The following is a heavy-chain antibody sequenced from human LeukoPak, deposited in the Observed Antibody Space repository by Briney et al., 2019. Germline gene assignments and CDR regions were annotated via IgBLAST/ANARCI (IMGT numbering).Heavy chain of an antibody. CDR1: GGSISSGSYY. CDR3: ARVDADYFDY. Sequence: PSETLSLTCTVSGGSISSGSYYWSWIRQPAGKGLEWIGIVYTTGRSIYNRSLRSRSTISVDKSQNQLSLKLSSVTAADTAVYYCARVDADYFDYWGQGTLVTVSS. J-gene: IGHJ4*02. V-gene: IGHV4-61*02. CDR2: VYTTGRS.